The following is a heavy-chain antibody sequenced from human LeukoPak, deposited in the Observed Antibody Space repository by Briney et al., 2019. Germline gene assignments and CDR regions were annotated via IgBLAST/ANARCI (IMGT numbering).Heavy chain of an antibody. CDR1: GFTFSSYA. Sequence: GGSLRLSCAASGFTFSSYAMRWVRQAPGKGLEWVSVISGSGGSTYYADSVKGRFTISRDNSKNTLYLQMNSLRAEDTAVYYCAKRGTSSGWYSFDYWGQGTLVTVSS. CDR2: ISGSGGST. D-gene: IGHD6-19*01. J-gene: IGHJ4*02. V-gene: IGHV3-23*01. CDR3: AKRGTSSGWYSFDY.